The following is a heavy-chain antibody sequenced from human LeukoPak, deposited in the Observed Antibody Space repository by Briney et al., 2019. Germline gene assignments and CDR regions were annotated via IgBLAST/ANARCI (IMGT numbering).Heavy chain of an antibody. D-gene: IGHD3-3*01. CDR3: ARAPAEYYDFWSGGNWFDP. CDR2: IKQDGSEK. Sequence: PGGSLRLSCAASGFTFSSYWMSWVRQAPGKGLGWVANIKQDGSEKYYVDSVKGRFTISRDNAKNSLYLQMNSLRAEDTAVYYCARAPAEYYDFWSGGNWFDPWGQGTLVTVSS. J-gene: IGHJ5*02. CDR1: GFTFSSYW. V-gene: IGHV3-7*01.